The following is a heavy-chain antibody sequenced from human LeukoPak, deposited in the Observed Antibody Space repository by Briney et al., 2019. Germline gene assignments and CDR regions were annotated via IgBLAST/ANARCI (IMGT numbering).Heavy chain of an antibody. D-gene: IGHD3-10*01. CDR3: ARDRSPYNDAVVRGVQGY. CDR2: ISAYNGNT. CDR1: GYTFTSYG. Sequence: ASVTLSCKASGYTFTSYGISWVRQAPGQGLEWMGWISAYNGNTNYPQKLQGRVTMTTDTSTSTAYMELRSLRSDDTAVYYCARDRSPYNDAVVRGVQGYWGQGTLVTLSS. J-gene: IGHJ4*02. V-gene: IGHV1-18*01.